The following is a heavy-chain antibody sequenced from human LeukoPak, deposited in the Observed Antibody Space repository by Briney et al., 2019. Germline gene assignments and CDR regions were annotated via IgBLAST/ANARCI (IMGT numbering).Heavy chain of an antibody. CDR2: ISGSGTGT. Sequence: GSLRLSCAASGFTFSSYALSWVRQAPGKGLEWVSAISGSGTGTYYADSVKGRFTISRDNSKNTLYLQMNNLRAEDTAVYYCAKVSGGYCSGGSCYVGYWGQGTLVTVSS. CDR3: AKVSGGYCSGGSCYVGY. V-gene: IGHV3-23*01. D-gene: IGHD2-15*01. J-gene: IGHJ4*02. CDR1: GFTFSSYA.